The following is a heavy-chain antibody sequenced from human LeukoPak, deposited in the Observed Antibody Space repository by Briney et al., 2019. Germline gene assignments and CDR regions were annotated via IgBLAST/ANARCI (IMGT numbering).Heavy chain of an antibody. Sequence: GGSLRLSCAASGFTFSSYGMHWVRQAPGKGLEWVAFIRYDGSNKYYADSVKGRFTISRDNSKNTLYLQMNGLRAEDTAVYYCAKDHASYNWNRAYYYYYYMDVWGKGTTVTVSS. CDR1: GFTFSSYG. D-gene: IGHD1-20*01. V-gene: IGHV3-30*02. CDR3: AKDHASYNWNRAYYYYYYMDV. J-gene: IGHJ6*03. CDR2: IRYDGSNK.